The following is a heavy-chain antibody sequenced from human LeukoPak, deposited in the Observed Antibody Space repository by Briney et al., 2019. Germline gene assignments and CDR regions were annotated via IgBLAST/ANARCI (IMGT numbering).Heavy chain of an antibody. CDR1: GGSISSGSYY. V-gene: IGHV4-61*02. CDR2: IYASGST. D-gene: IGHD2-21*02. CDR3: VRDANLYLYCGGDCYSLPDAFDI. J-gene: IGHJ3*02. Sequence: SETLSLTCTVSGGSISSGSYYWSWIRQPAGKGLEWIGRIYASGSTNYNPSLKSRVTISVDTSKNQFSLKLSSVTAADTAVYYCVRDANLYLYCGGDCYSLPDAFDIWGQGTMVTVSS.